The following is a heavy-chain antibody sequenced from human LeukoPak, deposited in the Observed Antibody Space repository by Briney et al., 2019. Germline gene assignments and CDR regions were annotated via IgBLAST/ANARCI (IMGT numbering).Heavy chain of an antibody. CDR3: ARDHDILTGYPTYYFDY. CDR1: GFTFGSYG. V-gene: IGHV3-23*01. J-gene: IGHJ4*02. CDR2: ISGTGLSK. D-gene: IGHD3-9*01. Sequence: GGSLRLSCAASGFTFGSYGMSWVRQAPGKGLEWVSFISGTGLSKYYVDSVKGRFTISRDNSRNTLYLHMNSQRAEDTAVYYCARDHDILTGYPTYYFDYWGQGTLVTVSS.